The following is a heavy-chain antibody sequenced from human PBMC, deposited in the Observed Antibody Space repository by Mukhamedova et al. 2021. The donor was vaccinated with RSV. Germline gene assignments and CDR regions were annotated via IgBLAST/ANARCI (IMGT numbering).Heavy chain of an antibody. CDR2: IWTSGST. D-gene: IGHD4-23*01. CDR3: ARERDHGGNWFDGMDV. V-gene: IGHV4-61*02. Sequence: GKGLEWIGRIWTSGSTDYNPSLKSRVTISLDTSKNQFSLKLTYVTAADAAVYYCARERDHGGNWFDGMDVWGQGTTVTVSS. J-gene: IGHJ6*02.